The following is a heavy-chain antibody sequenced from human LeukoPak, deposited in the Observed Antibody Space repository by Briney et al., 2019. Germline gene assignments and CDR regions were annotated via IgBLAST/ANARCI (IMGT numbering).Heavy chain of an antibody. V-gene: IGHV3-23*01. Sequence: GRSLRLSCAASGFTFSSYAMSWVRQAPGKGLEWVSAISGSGGSTYYADSVKGRFTISRDNSKNTLYLQMNSLSAEDTAVYYCAKDLTTTYYYDSSGYYSFDYWGQGTLVTVSS. D-gene: IGHD3-22*01. CDR3: AKDLTTTYYYDSSGYYSFDY. J-gene: IGHJ4*02. CDR1: GFTFSSYA. CDR2: ISGSGGST.